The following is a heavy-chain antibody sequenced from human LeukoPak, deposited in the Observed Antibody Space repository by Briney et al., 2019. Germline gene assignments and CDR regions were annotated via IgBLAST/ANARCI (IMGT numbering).Heavy chain of an antibody. CDR2: IYTSGST. CDR1: GGSISSGSYY. V-gene: IGHV4-61*02. CDR3: ARDAGWSGSDAFDI. D-gene: IGHD3-3*01. J-gene: IGHJ3*02. Sequence: SETLSLTCTVSGGSISSGSYYWSWIRQPAGKGLEWIGRIYTSGSTNYNPSLKSRVTISVDTSKNQLSLKLSSVTAADTAVYYCARDAGWSGSDAFDIWGQGTMVTVPS.